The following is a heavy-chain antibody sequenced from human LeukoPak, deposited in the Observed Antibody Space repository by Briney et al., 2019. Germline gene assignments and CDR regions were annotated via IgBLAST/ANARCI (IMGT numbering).Heavy chain of an antibody. V-gene: IGHV1-46*01. Sequence: ASVKVSCKASGYTFTGYYMHWVRQAPGQGLEWMGIINPSGGSTSYAQKFQGRVTMTRDMSTSTVYMELSSLRSEDTAVYYCARDPDPEDRGIQLWLFDYWGQGTLVTVSS. CDR1: GYTFTGYY. J-gene: IGHJ4*02. D-gene: IGHD5-18*01. CDR2: INPSGGST. CDR3: ARDPDPEDRGIQLWLFDY.